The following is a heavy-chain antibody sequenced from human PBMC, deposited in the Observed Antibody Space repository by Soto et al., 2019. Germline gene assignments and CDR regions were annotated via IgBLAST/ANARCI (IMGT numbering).Heavy chain of an antibody. CDR3: ARVERGTATTVVDAFDI. Sequence: QVQLQQWGAGLLKPSETLSLTCAVYGGFVSSGSYYWSWIRQPPGKGLEWIGEMSHIGGTHFNPSLQSRFTISVDTSKNQFSLKMSSVIAADPALYYCARVERGTATTVVDAFDIWGPGTMVTVSS. D-gene: IGHD1-1*01. CDR1: GGFVSSGSYY. V-gene: IGHV4-34*01. CDR2: MSHIGGT. J-gene: IGHJ3*02.